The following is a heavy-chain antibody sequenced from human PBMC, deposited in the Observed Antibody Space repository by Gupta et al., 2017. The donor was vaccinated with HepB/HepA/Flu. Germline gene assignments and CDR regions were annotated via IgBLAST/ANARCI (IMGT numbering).Heavy chain of an antibody. CDR1: GFTFSSYE. V-gene: IGHV3-48*03. CDR3: ARGGCSGGSCYQFDY. D-gene: IGHD2-15*01. CDR2: ISSSGSTI. J-gene: IGHJ4*02. Sequence: EVQLVESGGGLVQPGGSLRLSCAASGFTFSSYEMNWIRQAPGKGLEWVSYISSSGSTIYYADSVKGRFTISRDNAKNSLYLQMNSLRAEDTAVYYCARGGCSGGSCYQFDYWGQGTLVTVSS.